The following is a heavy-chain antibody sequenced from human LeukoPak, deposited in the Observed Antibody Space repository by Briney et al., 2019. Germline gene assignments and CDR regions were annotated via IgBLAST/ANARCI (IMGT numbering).Heavy chain of an antibody. CDR2: INPIGGST. CDR1: GYTFTGYY. D-gene: IGHD3-22*01. J-gene: IGHJ4*02. Sequence: ASVKVSCKASGYTFTGYYMHWVRQAPGQGLEWMGWINPIGGSTSYAQKFQGRVTMTRDMSTSTVYMELSSLRSEDTAVYYCARRYYDTSGGLGYWGQGTLVTVSS. CDR3: ARRYYDTSGGLGY. V-gene: IGHV1-46*01.